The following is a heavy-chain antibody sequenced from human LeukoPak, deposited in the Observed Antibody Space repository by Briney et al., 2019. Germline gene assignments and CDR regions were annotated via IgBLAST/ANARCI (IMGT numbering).Heavy chain of an antibody. V-gene: IGHV3-74*01. CDR3: AKDNLYGDYVRYYYYYGMDV. CDR2: INGDGSDT. CDR1: GFTFSGYW. Sequence: PGGSLRLSCAAAGFTFSGYWMHWVRQAPGKGLVWVSRINGDGSDTSYADSVKGRFTISRDNSKNTLYLQMNSLRAEDTAVYYCAKDNLYGDYVRYYYYYGMDVWGQGTTVTVSS. J-gene: IGHJ6*02. D-gene: IGHD4-17*01.